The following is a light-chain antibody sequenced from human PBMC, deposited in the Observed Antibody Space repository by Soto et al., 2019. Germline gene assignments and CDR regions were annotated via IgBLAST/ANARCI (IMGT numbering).Light chain of an antibody. V-gene: IGKV3-20*01. CDR2: GAS. J-gene: IGKJ1*01. Sequence: EIVLTQSPGTLSLSPGERATLSCRASQSVSSSYLAWYQQKPGQAPRLLIYGASSRATGIPDRFSGSGSETDFTLTISRLEPEDFAVYYCQQYVSSSWTFGQGTKVEIK. CDR3: QQYVSSSWT. CDR1: QSVSSSY.